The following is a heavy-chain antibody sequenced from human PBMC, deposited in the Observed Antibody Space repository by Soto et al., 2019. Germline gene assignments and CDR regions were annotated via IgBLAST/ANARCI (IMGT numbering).Heavy chain of an antibody. D-gene: IGHD5-12*01. CDR2: IHSSGTF. CDR3: ARDNIVSKGYGMDV. J-gene: IGHJ6*02. V-gene: IGHV4-4*07. CDR1: GASISNAY. Sequence: QVQLQESGPGLVKPSETLSLTCTVSGASISNAYWSWIRQAAEKRLEWIGRIHSSGTFNYNPSLKSGVSIARDMSKNQISLKLSSVSAADTAVYYCARDNIVSKGYGMDVWGQGTTVTVSS.